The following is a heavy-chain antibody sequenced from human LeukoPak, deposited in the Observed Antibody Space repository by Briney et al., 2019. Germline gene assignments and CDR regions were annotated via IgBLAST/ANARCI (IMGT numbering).Heavy chain of an antibody. V-gene: IGHV3-33*01. CDR3: ARVHMPYQQMFGWFDP. J-gene: IGHJ5*02. CDR1: GFTFSCYG. CDR2: IWYDGSNK. Sequence: GRSLRLSCAASGFTFSCYGMLWVRQAPGKGRVGVAVIWYDGSNKYYADSVKGRFTISRDNSKNTLYLQMNSLRAEDTAVYYCARVHMPYQQMFGWFDPWGQGTLVTVSS. D-gene: IGHD3-10*02.